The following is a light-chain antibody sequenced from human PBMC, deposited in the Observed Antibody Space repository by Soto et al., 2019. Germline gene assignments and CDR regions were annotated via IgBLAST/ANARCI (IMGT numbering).Light chain of an antibody. Sequence: IQMTQSPSTLSASVGDRVTITCRASQSISSWLAWYQQKPGKAPKLLIYDASSLESGVPSRFSGSGSGTEFTLTISSLQPDDFATYYCQQYNSYSPLTSGGGTKVDIK. CDR3: QQYNSYSPLT. CDR2: DAS. J-gene: IGKJ4*01. CDR1: QSISSW. V-gene: IGKV1-5*01.